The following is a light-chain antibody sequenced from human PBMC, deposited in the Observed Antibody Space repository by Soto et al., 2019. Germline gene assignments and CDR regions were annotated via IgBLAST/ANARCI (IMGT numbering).Light chain of an antibody. CDR2: RDT. V-gene: IGLV3-9*01. CDR3: QVWDTSTV. J-gene: IGLJ1*01. Sequence: SYELTQPLSVSVALGQTAKITCGGNNIGSKNVHWYQHKPGQAPVLVIYRDTNRPSGIPERFSGSNSGNTATLTISRAQAGDEADYYCQVWDTSTVFGTGTKVTVL. CDR1: NIGSKN.